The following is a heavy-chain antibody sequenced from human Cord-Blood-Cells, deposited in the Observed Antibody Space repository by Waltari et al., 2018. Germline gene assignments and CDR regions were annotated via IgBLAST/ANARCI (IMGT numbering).Heavy chain of an antibody. Sequence: QVQLQQWGAGLLKPSETLSLTCAVYGGSFSGYYWRWIRQPPGKGLEWIGEINHSGSTNYNPSLKSRVTISVDTSKNQFSLKLSSVTAADTAVYYCARYLLPAAGIAAAGTDAFDIWGQGTMVTVSS. CDR1: GGSFSGYY. CDR3: ARYLLPAAGIAAAGTDAFDI. CDR2: INHSGST. V-gene: IGHV4-34*01. D-gene: IGHD6-13*01. J-gene: IGHJ3*02.